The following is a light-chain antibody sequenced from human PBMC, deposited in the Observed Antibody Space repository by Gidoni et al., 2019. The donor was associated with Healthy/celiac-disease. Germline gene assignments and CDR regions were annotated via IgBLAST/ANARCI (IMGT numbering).Light chain of an antibody. CDR3: QQSYSTPRT. V-gene: IGKV1-39*01. CDR2: AAS. Sequence: DIQMTQSPSSLSASVGDRVTITCRASQSISSYLTWCQQKPGKAPKLLIYAASSLRSVVPSRLSGSGSGTDFTLTISSLQPEDVATYYCQQSYSTPRTFGQGTKVEIK. J-gene: IGKJ1*01. CDR1: QSISSY.